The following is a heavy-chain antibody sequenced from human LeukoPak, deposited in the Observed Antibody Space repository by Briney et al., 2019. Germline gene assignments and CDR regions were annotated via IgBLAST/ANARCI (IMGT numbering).Heavy chain of an antibody. CDR3: ARLVVPAARYYYYYYMDV. Sequence: SETLPLTCAVYGGSFSGYYWSWIRQPPGKGLEWIGEINHSGSTNYNPSLKSRVTISVDTSKNQFSLKLSSVTAADTAVYYCARLVVPAARYYYYYYMDVWGKGTTVTVSS. D-gene: IGHD2-2*01. J-gene: IGHJ6*03. CDR2: INHSGST. V-gene: IGHV4-34*01. CDR1: GGSFSGYY.